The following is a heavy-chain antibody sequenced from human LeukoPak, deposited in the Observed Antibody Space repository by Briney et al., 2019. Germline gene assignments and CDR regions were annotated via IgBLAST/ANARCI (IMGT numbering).Heavy chain of an antibody. V-gene: IGHV3-23*01. Sequence: GGSLRLSCAASGFTFNSHAMNWVRQAPGKGREWVSAISGSDGSTYYADSVKGRFTISRDNSKNTLYLQMNSLRAEDTSVYLCAKGKGYSISSSDHWGQGTLVTVSS. CDR2: ISGSDGST. J-gene: IGHJ5*02. CDR1: GFTFNSHA. CDR3: AKGKGYSISSSDH. D-gene: IGHD6-6*01.